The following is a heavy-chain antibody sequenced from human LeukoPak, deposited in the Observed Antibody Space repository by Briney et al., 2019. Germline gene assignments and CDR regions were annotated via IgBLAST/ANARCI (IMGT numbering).Heavy chain of an antibody. D-gene: IGHD6-13*01. Sequence: GGSLRLSCAASGFTFSSYWMSWVRQAPGKGLEWVANIKRDGSEKYCVDSVKGRFTISRDNAKSSLYLQMHSLRAEDTAVYYCARRYVEYSSSWGYWGQGTLVTVSS. V-gene: IGHV3-7*01. CDR2: IKRDGSEK. J-gene: IGHJ4*02. CDR3: ARRYVEYSSSWGY. CDR1: GFTFSSYW.